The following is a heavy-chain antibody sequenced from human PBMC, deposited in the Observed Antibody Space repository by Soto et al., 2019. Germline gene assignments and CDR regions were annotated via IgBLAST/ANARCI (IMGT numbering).Heavy chain of an antibody. CDR1: GGSISSSNW. J-gene: IGHJ4*02. Sequence: SETLSLTCAVSGGSISSSNWWSWVRQPPGKGLEWIGEIYHSGSTNYNPSLKSRVTISVDKSKNQFSLKLSSVTAADTAVYYCARNKRYCSSTSCYSHFDYWGQGTLVTVSS. D-gene: IGHD2-2*01. CDR3: ARNKRYCSSTSCYSHFDY. V-gene: IGHV4-4*02. CDR2: IYHSGST.